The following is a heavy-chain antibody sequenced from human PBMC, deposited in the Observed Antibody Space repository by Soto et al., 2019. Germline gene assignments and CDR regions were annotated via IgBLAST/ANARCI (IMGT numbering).Heavy chain of an antibody. CDR2: ISGDGSNQ. V-gene: IGHV3-30-3*01. CDR1: GFTFINYA. D-gene: IGHD3-3*02. CDR3: ARHLSHFKSGWLDP. J-gene: IGHJ5*02. Sequence: QEQLVESGGGVVQPGRSLRLSCRVSGFTFINYAMHWVRQAPGKGLEWVALISGDGSNQYYADSVKGRFTISRDNSRNTLYLQINSLRADDTAVYYCARHLSHFKSGWLDPWGQGTLVTVSS.